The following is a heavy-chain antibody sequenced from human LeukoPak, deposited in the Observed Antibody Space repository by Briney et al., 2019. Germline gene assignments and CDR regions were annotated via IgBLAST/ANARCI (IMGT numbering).Heavy chain of an antibody. CDR1: KFTFSSYS. CDR2: VSSSSSYI. CDR3: ASYYRDGYHHTGYFDY. V-gene: IGHV3-21*01. D-gene: IGHD5-24*01. J-gene: IGHJ4*02. Sequence: PGGSLRLSWAASKFTFSSYSMNCVRQAPGKGLEWVSSVSSSSSYIYYADSVKGRFTISRDNAKNSLYLQMNSLRAEDTAVYYFASYYRDGYHHTGYFDYWGQGTLVTVSS.